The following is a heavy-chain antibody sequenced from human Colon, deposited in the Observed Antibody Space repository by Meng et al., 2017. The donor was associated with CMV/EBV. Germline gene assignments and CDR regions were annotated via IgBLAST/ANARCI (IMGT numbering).Heavy chain of an antibody. CDR2: ITYDGNKR. V-gene: IGHV3-30*01. J-gene: IGHJ4*02. CDR1: GFSFSTCA. D-gene: IGHD5-18*01. Sequence: GGSLRLSCAASGFSFSTCAMHWVRQAPGKGLEWVAVITYDGNKRYYADSVKGRFTVSRDNSKDTLYLQLNSLRAEDTAVYYCARDKIGGYAYGYLDFWGRGTPVTVSS. CDR3: ARDKIGGYAYGYLDF.